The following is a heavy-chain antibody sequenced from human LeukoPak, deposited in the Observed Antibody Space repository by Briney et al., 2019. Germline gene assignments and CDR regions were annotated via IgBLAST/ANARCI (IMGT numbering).Heavy chain of an antibody. V-gene: IGHV3-48*03. CDR3: AGGGYGSFYFDY. CDR2: ISSSGSTI. Sequence: GGSLRLSCAASGFTFSSYEMNWVRQAPGKGLEWVSYISSSGSTIYYADSVKGRFTISRDNAKNSLYLQMNSLRAEDTAVYYCAGGGYGSFYFDYWGQGTLVTVSS. CDR1: GFTFSSYE. D-gene: IGHD3-10*01. J-gene: IGHJ4*02.